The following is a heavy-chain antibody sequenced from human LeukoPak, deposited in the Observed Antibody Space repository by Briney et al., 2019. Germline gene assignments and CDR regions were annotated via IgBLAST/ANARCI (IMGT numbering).Heavy chain of an antibody. Sequence: GGSLRLSCAASGFTFSSYGMHWVRQAPGNGLEWVAVISYDGSNKYYADSVKGRFTISRDNSKNTLYLQMNSLRAEDTAVYYCAKVYCSSTSCPSGRYYYYGMDVWGQGTTVTVSS. CDR1: GFTFSSYG. D-gene: IGHD2-2*01. CDR2: ISYDGSNK. CDR3: AKVYCSSTSCPSGRYYYYGMDV. V-gene: IGHV3-30*18. J-gene: IGHJ6*02.